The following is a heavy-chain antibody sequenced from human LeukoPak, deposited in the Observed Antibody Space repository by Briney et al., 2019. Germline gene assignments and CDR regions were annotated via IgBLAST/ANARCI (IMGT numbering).Heavy chain of an antibody. D-gene: IGHD6-19*01. J-gene: IGHJ5*02. Sequence: PGGSLRLSCAASGFTFDDYAMHWVRQAPGKGLEWVSGIVDGGGSTYHADSVKGRFIIYRDNSKNTLYLEMKSLRADDTGVYYCTSAWAYASGWESWGQGTLVTVSS. CDR1: GFTFDDYA. CDR2: IVDGGGST. CDR3: TSAWAYASGWES. V-gene: IGHV3-23*01.